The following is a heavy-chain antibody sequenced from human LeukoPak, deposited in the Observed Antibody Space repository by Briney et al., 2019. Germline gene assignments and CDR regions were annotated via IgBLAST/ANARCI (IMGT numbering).Heavy chain of an antibody. Sequence: SETLSLTCTVSGGSISSSSYYWGWIRQPPGKGLEWIGSIYYSGSTYYNPSLKSRVTISVDTSKNQFSVKLSSVTAADTAVYYCARSIRGYSSGWYYFDYWGQGTPITVSS. CDR1: GGSISSSSYY. D-gene: IGHD6-19*01. J-gene: IGHJ4*02. CDR3: ARSIRGYSSGWYYFDY. CDR2: IYYSGST. V-gene: IGHV4-39*07.